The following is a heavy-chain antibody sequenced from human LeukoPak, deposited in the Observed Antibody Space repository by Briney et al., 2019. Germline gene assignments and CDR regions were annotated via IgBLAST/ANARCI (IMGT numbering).Heavy chain of an antibody. J-gene: IGHJ4*02. CDR3: ARGSDDYGDYPSDFDY. CDR2: IIPIFGTA. D-gene: IGHD4-17*01. V-gene: IGHV1-69*13. Sequence: SVKVSCKASGGTFSSYAISWVRQAPGQGLEWMGGIIPIFGTANYAQKFQGRVTITADESTSTAYMELSSLRSEDTAVYYCARGSDDYGDYPSDFDYWGQGTLVTVSS. CDR1: GGTFSSYA.